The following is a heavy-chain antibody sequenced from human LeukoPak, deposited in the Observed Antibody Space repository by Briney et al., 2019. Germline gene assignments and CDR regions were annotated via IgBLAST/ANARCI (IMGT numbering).Heavy chain of an antibody. Sequence: SDTLSLTFTLSGRSISSYYWGWIRQPPGKGLGWVGYIYYSGSTHYKPSLQRRVTVYVDTPTNQFSLKLRSVTAADTAVYYCARGLGYCSSTSCYPNWFDPWGQGTLVTVSS. V-gene: IGHV4-59*07. CDR1: GRSISSYY. CDR2: IYYSGST. CDR3: ARGLGYCSSTSCYPNWFDP. J-gene: IGHJ5*02. D-gene: IGHD2-2*01.